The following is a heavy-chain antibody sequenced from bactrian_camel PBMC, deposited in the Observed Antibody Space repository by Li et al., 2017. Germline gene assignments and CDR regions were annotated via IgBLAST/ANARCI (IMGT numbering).Heavy chain of an antibody. Sequence: QLVESGGGLVQPGGSMRLSCAASGFTFSAYDMSWLRQAPGKGLEWVSSISSDGSGAYYADSVKGLFTISQDNAKVTLYLQMDSLKSEDTALYYCAATGDSWGGDFGHWGQGTQVTVS. CDR3: AATGDSWGGDFGH. CDR1: GFTFSAYD. J-gene: IGHJ6*01. V-gene: IGHV3S5*01. D-gene: IGHD5*01. CDR2: ISSDGSGA.